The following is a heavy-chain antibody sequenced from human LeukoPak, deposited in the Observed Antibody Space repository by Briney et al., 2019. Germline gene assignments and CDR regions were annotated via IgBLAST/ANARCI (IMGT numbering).Heavy chain of an antibody. Sequence: SETLSLTCAVYGGSFSGYYWSWIRQPPGKGLEWIGEINDSGSTSYHPSLKSRVAISVDTSKNQFSLKLSSVTAADTAVYYCARPGYCGGDCYGGDAFDIWGQGTMVSVSS. CDR3: ARPGYCGGDCYGGDAFDI. CDR1: GGSFSGYY. CDR2: INDSGST. V-gene: IGHV4-34*01. J-gene: IGHJ3*02. D-gene: IGHD2-21*02.